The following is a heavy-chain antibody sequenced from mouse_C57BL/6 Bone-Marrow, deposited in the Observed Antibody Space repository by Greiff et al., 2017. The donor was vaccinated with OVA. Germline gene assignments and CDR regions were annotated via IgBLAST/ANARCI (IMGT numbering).Heavy chain of an antibody. CDR1: GYTFTSYW. CDR3: AREDYSSPSYYYAMDY. V-gene: IGHV1-50*01. CDR2: IDPSDSYT. Sequence: QVQLQQPGAELVKPGASVKLSCKASGYTFTSYWMQWVKQRPGQGLVWIGEIDPSDSYTNYNQKFKGKATLTVDTSSSTAYMQLSSLTSEDSAVYYCAREDYSSPSYYYAMDYWGQGTSVTVS. J-gene: IGHJ4*01. D-gene: IGHD1-1*01.